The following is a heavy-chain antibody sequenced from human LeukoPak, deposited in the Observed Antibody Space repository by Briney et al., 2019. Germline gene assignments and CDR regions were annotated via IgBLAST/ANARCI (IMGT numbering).Heavy chain of an antibody. D-gene: IGHD2-15*01. Sequence: GGSLRLSCAASGFTFSSYEMNWVRHAPGKGLVWMLYISNSGKRIYYADSVKGRLTTSRDNAKNSLYLHMNSLTAEDTAAYYCARTYCTDGNCYPDNDYWGQGTLVTAS. CDR3: ARTYCTDGNCYPDNDY. CDR1: GFTFSSYE. J-gene: IGHJ4*02. CDR2: ISNSGKRI. V-gene: IGHV3-48*03.